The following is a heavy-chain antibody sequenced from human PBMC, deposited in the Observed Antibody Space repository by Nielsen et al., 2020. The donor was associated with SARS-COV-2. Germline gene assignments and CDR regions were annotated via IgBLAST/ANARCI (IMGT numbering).Heavy chain of an antibody. Sequence: SLKISCAASGFTFRSYGMHWVRQAPGKGLEWVSGVRWNSATIAYADSVKGRFIISRDNAKSSLYLQMNSLRAEDTAFYYCAKSQRDAFDMWGQGTMVTVSA. CDR3: AKSQRDAFDM. CDR1: GFTFRSYG. V-gene: IGHV3-9*01. J-gene: IGHJ3*02. CDR2: VRWNSATI.